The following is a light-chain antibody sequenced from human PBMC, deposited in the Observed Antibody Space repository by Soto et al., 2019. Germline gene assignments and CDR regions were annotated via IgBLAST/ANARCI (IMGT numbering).Light chain of an antibody. CDR1: NIGSKR. CDR3: QVWNSDDDHVL. V-gene: IGLV3-21*02. Sequence: SYELTQPHSVSVAPGQTARISCGGNNIGSKRVHWYQQKPGQAPVVIVYDDSGRPSGIPERFSGSNSGHTATLTISRVEAGDEAGYYCQVWNSDDDHVLFGGGTKVTVL. CDR2: DDS. J-gene: IGLJ2*01.